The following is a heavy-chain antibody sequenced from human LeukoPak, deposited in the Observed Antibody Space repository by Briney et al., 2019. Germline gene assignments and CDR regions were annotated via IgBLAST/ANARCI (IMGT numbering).Heavy chain of an antibody. V-gene: IGHV3-33*01. Sequence: GGSLRLSCAASGFTFSSYGMHWVCQAPGKGLEWVAVIWYDGSNKYYADSVKGRFTISRDNSKNTMYLQMNSLRAEDTAVYYCARDSSGPMWFDPWGQGTLVTVSS. CDR1: GFTFSSYG. D-gene: IGHD3-22*01. J-gene: IGHJ5*02. CDR3: ARDSSGPMWFDP. CDR2: IWYDGSNK.